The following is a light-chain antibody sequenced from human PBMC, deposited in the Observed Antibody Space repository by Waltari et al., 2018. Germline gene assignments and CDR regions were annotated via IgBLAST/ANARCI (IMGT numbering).Light chain of an antibody. CDR1: QSVGTW. CDR2: MAS. CDR3: QQYSSFST. Sequence: DIQMTQSPSTLSASVGDRVTISCRASQSVGTWLAWYQQKPGKAPKLLIYMASSLESGVPSRFGGSGSGTEVTLTISGLQPDDFATYSCQQYSSFSTFGQGTKV. J-gene: IGKJ2*01. V-gene: IGKV1-5*03.